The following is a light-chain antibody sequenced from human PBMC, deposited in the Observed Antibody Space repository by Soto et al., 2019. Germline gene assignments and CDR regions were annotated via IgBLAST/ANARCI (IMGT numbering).Light chain of an antibody. J-gene: IGKJ1*01. CDR2: AAS. CDR1: QSISSY. V-gene: IGKV1-39*01. CDR3: QQSYSTPRT. Sequence: DIQMTQSPSTLSASIGDRVTITCRAIQSISSYLNWYQQKPGKAPKLLIYAASSLQSGVPSRFSGSGSGTDFTLTISSLQPEDFATYYCQQSYSTPRTFGQGTMV.